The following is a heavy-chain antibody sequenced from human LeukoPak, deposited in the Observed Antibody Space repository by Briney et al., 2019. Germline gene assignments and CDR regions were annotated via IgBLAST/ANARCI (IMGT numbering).Heavy chain of an antibody. CDR1: GFTFSSYW. CDR2: IKKVGGEK. CDR3: ARKSPEGYYYDSSGYPEYYFDY. J-gene: IGHJ4*02. Sequence: PGGSLRLSCAASGFTFSSYWMSWVRQAPGKGLEWVANIKKVGGEKYYVDSVKGRFTISRDNAKNSLYLQMNSLRAEDTAVYYCARKSPEGYYYDSSGYPEYYFDYWGQGTLVTVSS. D-gene: IGHD3-22*01. V-gene: IGHV3-7*01.